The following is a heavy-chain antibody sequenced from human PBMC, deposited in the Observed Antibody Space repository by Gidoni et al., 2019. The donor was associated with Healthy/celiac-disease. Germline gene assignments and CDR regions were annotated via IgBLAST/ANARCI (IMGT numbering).Heavy chain of an antibody. V-gene: IGHV3-21*01. CDR2: ISSSSSYI. CDR1: GFTFSSYS. J-gene: IGHJ4*02. D-gene: IGHD3-22*01. Sequence: EVQLVESGGGLVKPGGSLRLSCAASGFTFSSYSMNWVRQAPGKGLEWVSSISSSSSYIYYADSVKGRFTISRDNAKNSLYLQMNSLRAEDTAVYYCARDGDSSGYLDYWGQGTLVTVSS. CDR3: ARDGDSSGYLDY.